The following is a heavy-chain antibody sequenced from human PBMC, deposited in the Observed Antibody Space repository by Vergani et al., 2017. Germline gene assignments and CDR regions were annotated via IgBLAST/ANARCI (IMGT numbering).Heavy chain of an antibody. J-gene: IGHJ4*02. CDR3: ARVTALGYYDSSGFSDY. V-gene: IGHV1-69*02. Sequence: QVQLEQSGAEVKKPGSSVTVSCRASGGTFGSHTISWVRQAPGQGLEWVGRVIPHLEITTLAQHLQGRVIITADKSTDTAYMELSSLRSEDTAVYYCARVTALGYYDSSGFSDYWGQGTLVTVSS. CDR1: GGTFGSHT. CDR2: VIPHLEIT. D-gene: IGHD3-22*01.